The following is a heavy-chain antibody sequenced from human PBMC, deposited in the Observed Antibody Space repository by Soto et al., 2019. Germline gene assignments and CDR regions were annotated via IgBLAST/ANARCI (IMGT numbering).Heavy chain of an antibody. Sequence: QVTLKESGPVLVKPTETLTLTCTVSGFSLSDGRVGVSWIRQPPGKALEWLANIFSNDEKSYSTSLKSRLTISKDTSKRQVVLTMTNMDPVDTATYYCARIRSRGDYVAGWFDPWGQGTLVTVSS. CDR3: ARIRSRGDYVAGWFDP. J-gene: IGHJ5*02. CDR1: GFSLSDGRVG. V-gene: IGHV2-26*01. D-gene: IGHD4-17*01. CDR2: IFSNDEK.